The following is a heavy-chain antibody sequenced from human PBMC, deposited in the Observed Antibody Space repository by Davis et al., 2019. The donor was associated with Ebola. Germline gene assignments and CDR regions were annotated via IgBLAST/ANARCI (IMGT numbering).Heavy chain of an antibody. J-gene: IGHJ4*02. CDR2: IYYSGST. D-gene: IGHD1-26*01. Sequence: PSETLSLTCTVSGGSISSGGYYWSWIRQHPGKGLEWIGYIYYSGSTNYNPSLKSRVTMSVDTSKNQFSLKLSSVTAADTAVYYCASGLGARGGFDYWGQGTLVTVSS. V-gene: IGHV4-61*08. CDR3: ASGLGARGGFDY. CDR1: GGSISSGGYY.